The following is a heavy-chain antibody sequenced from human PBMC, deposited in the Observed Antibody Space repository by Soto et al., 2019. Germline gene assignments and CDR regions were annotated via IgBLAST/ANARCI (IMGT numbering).Heavy chain of an antibody. V-gene: IGHV3-13*01. Sequence: PGGSLRLSCAASGFTFSSYDMHWVRPVIGKGLEWVSGIDTAGKTYYPGSVKGRFTISRDNAKNSLYLQMNSLRAEDTAVYYCARDPGIVGATRGGMDVWGQGTTVTVSS. CDR3: ARDPGIVGATRGGMDV. J-gene: IGHJ6*02. CDR2: IDTAGKT. CDR1: GFTFSSYD. D-gene: IGHD1-26*01.